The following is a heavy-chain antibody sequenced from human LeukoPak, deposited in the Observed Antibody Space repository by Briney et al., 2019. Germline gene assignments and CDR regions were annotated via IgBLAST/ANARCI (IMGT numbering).Heavy chain of an antibody. CDR2: IKQDGSEK. J-gene: IGHJ4*02. D-gene: IGHD3-10*01. CDR1: GFTFSNYW. Sequence: GGSLRLSCAASGFTFSNYWMSWVRQAPGKGLEWVANIKQDGSEKYYVDSVKGRFTISRDNAKNSLYLQMNSLRVEDTAVYYCARDRVSGSGSIDYWGQGTLVTVSS. CDR3: ARDRVSGSGSIDY. V-gene: IGHV3-7*01.